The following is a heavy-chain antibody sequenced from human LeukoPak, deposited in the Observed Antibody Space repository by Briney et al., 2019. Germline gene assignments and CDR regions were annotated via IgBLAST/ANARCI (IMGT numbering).Heavy chain of an antibody. Sequence: SETLSLTCTVSGGSISSYYWSWIRQPAGKGLEWIGRIYTSGSTNYNPSLKSRVTMSVDTSKNQFSLKLSSVTAADTAVYYCARFIAAAGTEWFDPWGQGTLVTVSS. CDR2: IYTSGST. CDR1: GGSISSYY. CDR3: ARFIAAAGTEWFDP. V-gene: IGHV4-4*07. J-gene: IGHJ5*02. D-gene: IGHD6-13*01.